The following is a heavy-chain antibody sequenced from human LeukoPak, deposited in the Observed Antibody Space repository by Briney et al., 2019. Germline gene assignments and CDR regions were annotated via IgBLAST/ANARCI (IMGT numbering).Heavy chain of an antibody. CDR2: IYPGDSDT. D-gene: IGHD3-10*01. V-gene: IGHV5-51*01. CDR3: ARHIAEGYYYGSGSHLGAFDT. CDR1: GYSFTSYW. Sequence: GESLKISCKGSGYSFTSYWIGWVRQMPGKGLEWMGIIYPGDSDTRYSPSFQGQVTISADKSISTAYLQWSSLKASDTAMYYCARHIAEGYYYGSGSHLGAFDTWGQGTMVTVSS. J-gene: IGHJ3*02.